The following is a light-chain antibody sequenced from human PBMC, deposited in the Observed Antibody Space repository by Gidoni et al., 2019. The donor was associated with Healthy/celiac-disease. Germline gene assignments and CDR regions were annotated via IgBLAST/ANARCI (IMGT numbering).Light chain of an antibody. Sequence: IQMTQSPSSLSASVGDRVTTTCQASQDISNYLNWYQQKPGKAPKLLIYDSSNLETGVPSRFSGRGCGTDFTFTISSLQPEDIATYYCQQYDNHPLTFGGGTRVEIK. J-gene: IGKJ4*01. CDR1: QDISNY. CDR3: QQYDNHPLT. V-gene: IGKV1-33*01. CDR2: DSS.